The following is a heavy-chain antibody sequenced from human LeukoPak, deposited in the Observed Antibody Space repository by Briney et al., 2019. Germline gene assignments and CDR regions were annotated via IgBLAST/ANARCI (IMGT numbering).Heavy chain of an antibody. CDR2: INGDGSVT. D-gene: IGHD6-19*01. V-gene: IGHV3-74*01. J-gene: IGHJ4*02. CDR3: AIRIAVPGGFDN. Sequence: GGSLRLSCAASGFTFSSYAMSWVRQAPGKGPVWVSHINGDGSVTGYADSVKGRFTISRDNARNTLYVQMNSLRAEDTAVYYCAIRIAVPGGFDNWGQGTLVTVAS. CDR1: GFTFSSYA.